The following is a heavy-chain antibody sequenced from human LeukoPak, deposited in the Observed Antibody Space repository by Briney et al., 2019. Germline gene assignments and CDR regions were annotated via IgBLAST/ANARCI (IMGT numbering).Heavy chain of an antibody. D-gene: IGHD3-22*01. CDR3: ARDGYYYDSSGYSYYFDY. J-gene: IGHJ4*02. CDR1: GYTFTRYG. CDR2: ISAYNGNT. V-gene: IGHV1-18*01. Sequence: ASVKVSCKAPGYTFTRYGISWVRQAPGQGLEWMGWISAYNGNTNYAQKLQGRVTMTTDTSTSTAYMELRSLRSDDTAVYYCARDGYYYDSSGYSYYFDYWGQGTLVTVSS.